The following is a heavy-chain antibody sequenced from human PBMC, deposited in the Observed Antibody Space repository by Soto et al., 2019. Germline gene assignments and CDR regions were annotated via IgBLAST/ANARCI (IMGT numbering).Heavy chain of an antibody. V-gene: IGHV3-30*18. D-gene: IGHD2-15*01. CDR1: GFTFSSYG. CDR2: ISYDGSNK. Sequence: PGGSLRLSCAASGFTFSSYGMHWVRQAPGKGLEWVAVISYDGSNKYYADSVKGRFTISRDNSKNTLYLQMNSLRAEDTAVYYCAKDCSGGSCHATFDYWGQGTLVTVSS. J-gene: IGHJ4*02. CDR3: AKDCSGGSCHATFDY.